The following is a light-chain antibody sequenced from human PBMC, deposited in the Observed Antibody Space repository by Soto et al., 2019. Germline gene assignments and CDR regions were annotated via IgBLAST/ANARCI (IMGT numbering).Light chain of an antibody. CDR1: QDISNH. V-gene: IGKV1-33*01. Sequence: DIQMTQSPSSLSASVGDRVTITCQASQDISNHLNWYQQKPGRAPKLLIYDASDLETGVPSRFSGSGSGTDFAFTISSLQSEDFATYYCQQYDNLPRTFGQGTKVDIK. CDR2: DAS. J-gene: IGKJ1*01. CDR3: QQYDNLPRT.